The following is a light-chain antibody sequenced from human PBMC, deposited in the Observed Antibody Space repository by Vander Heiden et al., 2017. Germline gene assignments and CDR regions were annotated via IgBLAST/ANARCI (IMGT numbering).Light chain of an antibody. J-gene: IGKJ2*01. Sequence: DIVFSHSCDSLPVSLGERATITCKSSQGVLSNSNNKNFLGGYQQRPAQPPKVLIYWASTRESGVPDRFSGSGSRTDFTLTISSLQAEDAAVYYCQQYYSSPYTFGQGTKLEIK. CDR2: WAS. CDR3: QQYYSSPYT. CDR1: QGVLSNSNNKNF. V-gene: IGKV4-1*01.